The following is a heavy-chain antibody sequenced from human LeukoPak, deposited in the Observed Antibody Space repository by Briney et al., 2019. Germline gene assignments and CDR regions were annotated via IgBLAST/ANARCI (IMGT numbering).Heavy chain of an antibody. J-gene: IGHJ6*03. CDR3: ARETPYSSVGALWPSHREYYMDV. V-gene: IGHV4-39*07. CDR1: GGSISSSSSY. D-gene: IGHD6-19*01. CDR2: IYYSGST. Sequence: PSETLSLTCSVSGGSISSSSSYWGWIRQPPGKGLEWIGNIYYSGSTYYNPSLKSRVTISVDTSKNQFSLSLSSVTAADTAVYYCARETPYSSVGALWPSHREYYMDVWGKGTTVTVSS.